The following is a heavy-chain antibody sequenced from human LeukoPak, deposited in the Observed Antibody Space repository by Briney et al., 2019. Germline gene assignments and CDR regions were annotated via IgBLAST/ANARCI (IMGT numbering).Heavy chain of an antibody. CDR3: ARDTKFSP. J-gene: IGHJ5*02. V-gene: IGHV4-4*07. D-gene: IGHD3-3*01. Sequence: SETLSLTCTVSGGSISGYYWSWIRQPAGKGLEWIGRIYSSGSTNYNPSLKSRVTMSIDTSKNQFSLTLSSVTAADTAFYYCARDTKFSPWGQGTLVTVSS. CDR1: GGSISGYY. CDR2: IYSSGST.